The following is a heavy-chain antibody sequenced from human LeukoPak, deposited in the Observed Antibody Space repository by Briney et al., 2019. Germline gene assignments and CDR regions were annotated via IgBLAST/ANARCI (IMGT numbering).Heavy chain of an antibody. V-gene: IGHV4-38-2*01. CDR1: GYSISNGYY. Sequence: SETLSLTCAVSGYSISNGYYWAWIRQPPGRGLEWIGSLYHSDSAYYNTSLRSRVSMSVDTSKNQFSLTLSFVTAADTAVYYCARQHDSYYYYYIDVWGSGTTVTVSS. CDR2: LYHSDSA. CDR3: ARQHDSYYYYYIDV. J-gene: IGHJ6*03.